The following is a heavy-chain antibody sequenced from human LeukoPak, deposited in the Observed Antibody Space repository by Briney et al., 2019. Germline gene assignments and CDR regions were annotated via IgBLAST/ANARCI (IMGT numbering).Heavy chain of an antibody. Sequence: PGGSLRLSCAASGFTFSNYPMNWVRQAPGKGLEWVSGITISGGNTNYADSVKGRFTISRDNSKSTLYLQMDGLRADDTAVYYCARDWGYWGQGTLVTVSS. CDR2: ITISGGNT. D-gene: IGHD3-16*01. CDR3: ARDWGY. V-gene: IGHV3-23*01. CDR1: GFTFSNYP. J-gene: IGHJ4*02.